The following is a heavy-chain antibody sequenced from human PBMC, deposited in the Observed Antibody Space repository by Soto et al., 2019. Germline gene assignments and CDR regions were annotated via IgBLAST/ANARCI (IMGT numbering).Heavy chain of an antibody. Sequence: PGGSLRLSCAASGFTFSSYGMHWVRQAPGKGLEWVAVIWYDGSNKYYADSVKGRFTISTDNSKNSLYLQMNSLRAEDTAIYYCARELHDSSGSPMYYFASWGQGTPVTVS. D-gene: IGHD3-22*01. CDR1: GFTFSSYG. CDR3: ARELHDSSGSPMYYFAS. J-gene: IGHJ4*02. V-gene: IGHV3-33*01. CDR2: IWYDGSNK.